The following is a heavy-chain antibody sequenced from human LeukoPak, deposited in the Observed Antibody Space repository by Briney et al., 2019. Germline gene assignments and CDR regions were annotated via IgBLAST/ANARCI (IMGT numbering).Heavy chain of an antibody. CDR2: INSDGSST. CDR3: ASSVAGTGGWFDP. CDR1: GFSFSSYW. J-gene: IGHJ5*02. Sequence: GGSLRLSCAASGFSFSSYWMHWVRQAPGKGLVWVSRINSDGSSTSYADSVKGRFTISRDNAKNTLYLQMNSLRAEDTAVYYCASSVAGTGGWFDPWGQGTLVTASS. D-gene: IGHD6-19*01. V-gene: IGHV3-74*01.